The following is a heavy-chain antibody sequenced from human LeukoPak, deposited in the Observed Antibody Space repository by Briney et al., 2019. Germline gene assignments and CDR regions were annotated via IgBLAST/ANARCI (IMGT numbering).Heavy chain of an antibody. V-gene: IGHV3-30*04. Sequence: GGSLRLSCAASGFTFSSYAMHWVRQAPGKGLEWVAVISYDGSNKYYADFVKGRFTISRDNSKNTLYLQMNSLRAEDTAVYYCARDALRLPPIWGQGTLVTVSS. D-gene: IGHD3-16*01. CDR3: ARDALRLPPI. J-gene: IGHJ4*02. CDR1: GFTFSSYA. CDR2: ISYDGSNK.